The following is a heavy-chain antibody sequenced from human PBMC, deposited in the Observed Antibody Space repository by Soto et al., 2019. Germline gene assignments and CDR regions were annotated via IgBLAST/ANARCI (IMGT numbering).Heavy chain of an antibody. D-gene: IGHD3-22*01. CDR1: GFTFSSYG. J-gene: IGHJ6*02. CDR3: AKDPYYYDSSGYYYGMDV. V-gene: IGHV3-30*18. CDR2: ISYDGSNK. Sequence: PGGSLSLSCAASGFTFSSYGMHWVRQAPGKGLEWVAVISYDGSNKYYADSVKGRFTISRDNSKNTLYLQMNSLRAEDTAVYYCAKDPYYYDSSGYYYGMDVWGQGTTVTV.